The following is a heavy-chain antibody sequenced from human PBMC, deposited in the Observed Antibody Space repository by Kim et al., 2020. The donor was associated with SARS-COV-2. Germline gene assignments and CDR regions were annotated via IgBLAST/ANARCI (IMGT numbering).Heavy chain of an antibody. J-gene: IGHJ6*02. Sequence: GGSLRLSCAASGFTFSSYWMSWVRQAPGKGLEWVANIKQDGSEKYYVDSVKGRFTISRDNAKNSLYLQMNSLRAEDTAVYYCARDEGQVVPAAILKLDYYYYGMDVWGQGTTVTVSS. D-gene: IGHD2-2*01. V-gene: IGHV3-7*01. CDR3: ARDEGQVVPAAILKLDYYYYGMDV. CDR2: IKQDGSEK. CDR1: GFTFSSYW.